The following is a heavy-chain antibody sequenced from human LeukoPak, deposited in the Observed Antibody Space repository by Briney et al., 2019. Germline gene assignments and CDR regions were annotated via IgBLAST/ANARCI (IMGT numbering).Heavy chain of an antibody. J-gene: IGHJ4*02. V-gene: IGHV3-30*02. CDR1: GFTFSSYG. Sequence: GGSLRLSCAASGFTFSSYGMPWVRQSPGKGLEWVAFIPYDGGNKYYADSVKGRFTISRDNSKNTVYLQMNSLRVEDTAVYYCAKDYDYGDYATDYWGRGTLVTVSS. CDR3: AKDYDYGDYATDY. D-gene: IGHD4-17*01. CDR2: IPYDGGNK.